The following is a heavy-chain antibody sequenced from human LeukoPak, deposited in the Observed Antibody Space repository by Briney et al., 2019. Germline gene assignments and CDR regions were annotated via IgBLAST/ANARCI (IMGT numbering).Heavy chain of an antibody. CDR1: GFTFSSYA. Sequence: GGSLRLSCAASGFTFSSYAMSWVRQAPGKGLEWVSAISGGGIGIYYADSLKGRFTISRDDSKNTLYLQMNSLKTEDTAVYYCTTETYYYDSSGYAPPPGFDYWGQGTLVTVSS. J-gene: IGHJ4*02. CDR2: ISGGGIGI. D-gene: IGHD3-22*01. V-gene: IGHV3-23*01. CDR3: TTETYYYDSSGYAPPPGFDY.